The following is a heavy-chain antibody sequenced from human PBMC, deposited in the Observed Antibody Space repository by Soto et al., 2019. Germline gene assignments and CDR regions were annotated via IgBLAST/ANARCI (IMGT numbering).Heavy chain of an antibody. CDR1: GYTFTSYG. D-gene: IGHD2-21*02. Sequence: QVQLVQSGAEVKKPGASVKVSCKASGYTFTSYGISWVRQAPGQGLEWMGWISAYNGNTNYAQKLQGRVTMTTDTSTSTAYMELRSLRSDDTVVYYCARDRLHIVVVTANHFDYWGQGTLVTVSS. J-gene: IGHJ4*02. CDR2: ISAYNGNT. V-gene: IGHV1-18*01. CDR3: ARDRLHIVVVTANHFDY.